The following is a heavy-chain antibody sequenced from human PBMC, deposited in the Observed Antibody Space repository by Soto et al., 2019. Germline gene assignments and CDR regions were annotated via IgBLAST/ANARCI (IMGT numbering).Heavy chain of an antibody. CDR3: AKLARTDYYYGMDV. CDR1: GLTFSSYV. CDR2: ITGSGAST. Sequence: GGSLRLSCAASGLTFSSYVMSWVRQAPGKGLEWVSAITGSGASTYSADSVKGRFTISRDNSKNTLYLQMNSLRAEGTAVYYCAKLARTDYYYGMDVWGQGTTVTVSS. J-gene: IGHJ6*02. V-gene: IGHV3-23*01.